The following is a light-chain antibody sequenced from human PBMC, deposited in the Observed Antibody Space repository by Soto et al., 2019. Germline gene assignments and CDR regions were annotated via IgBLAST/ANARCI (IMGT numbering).Light chain of an antibody. V-gene: IGLV2-14*03. J-gene: IGLJ2*01. CDR2: DVN. Sequence: QSALTQPASVSESPGQSITISCTGTNSDIGAFDYVSWYQHHPGKAPRLLIYDVNNWPSGVSDRFSGSKSGNTASLTISGLQAEDEAVYYCSSYTTTTPVVFGGGTKVTVL. CDR1: NSDIGAFDY. CDR3: SSYTTTTPVV.